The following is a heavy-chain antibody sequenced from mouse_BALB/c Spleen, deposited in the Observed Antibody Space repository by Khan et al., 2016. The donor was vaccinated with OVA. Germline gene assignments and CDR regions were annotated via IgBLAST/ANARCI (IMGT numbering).Heavy chain of an antibody. CDR1: GYSITSDYA. Sequence: EVQLQESGPGLVKPSQSLSLTCTVTGYSITSDYAWNWIRQFPGNKLEWMGYISYSGSTNYNPSLKSRISITRDTSKNQFFLQLNSVTTEDTATYYCARYGYRYNYVMDYWGQGTSVTVSS. V-gene: IGHV3-2*02. D-gene: IGHD2-2*01. J-gene: IGHJ4*01. CDR3: ARYGYRYNYVMDY. CDR2: ISYSGST.